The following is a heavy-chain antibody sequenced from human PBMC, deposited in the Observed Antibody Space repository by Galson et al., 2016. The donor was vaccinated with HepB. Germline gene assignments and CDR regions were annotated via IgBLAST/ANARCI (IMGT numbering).Heavy chain of an antibody. CDR1: SASISGSTYY. Sequence: ETLSLTCTVSSASISGSTYYWGWIRQPPGKGLEWIASSYVGGSTYYEPSLRSRVTTSFDTSKNHFSLRLSSVTAADTAVYYCARDLGYDNNKWFDPWGQGTLVTVSS. V-gene: IGHV4-39*02. CDR2: SYVGGST. CDR3: ARDLGYDNNKWFDP. D-gene: IGHD3-22*01. J-gene: IGHJ5*02.